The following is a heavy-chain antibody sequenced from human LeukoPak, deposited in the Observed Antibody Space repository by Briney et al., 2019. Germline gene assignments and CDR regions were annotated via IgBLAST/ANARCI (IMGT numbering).Heavy chain of an antibody. J-gene: IGHJ4*02. CDR1: GYTFTSYG. CDR2: ISAYNGNT. Sequence: ASVKVSCKASGYTFTSYGISWVRQAPGQGLEWMGWISAYNGNTNYAQKLQGRVTMTTDTSTSTAYMELRSLRSDDTAVYYCARDGSFPDHRRFLEWYSADYWGQGTLVTVSS. CDR3: ARDGSFPDHRRFLEWYSADY. V-gene: IGHV1-18*01. D-gene: IGHD3-3*01.